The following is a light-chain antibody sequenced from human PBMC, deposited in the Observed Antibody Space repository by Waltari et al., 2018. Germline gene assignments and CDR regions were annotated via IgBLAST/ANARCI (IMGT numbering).Light chain of an antibody. J-gene: IGKJ1*01. CDR3: MQGTHWPWT. Sequence: QSLVHSDGKTYLSLLHQRPGQSPRRLISKVSNRDSGVPDSFSGSGSGTDFTLKISRVEAEDVGVYDCMQGTHWPWTFGQGTKVEIK. CDR2: KVS. V-gene: IGKV2-30*02. CDR1: QSLVHSDGKTY.